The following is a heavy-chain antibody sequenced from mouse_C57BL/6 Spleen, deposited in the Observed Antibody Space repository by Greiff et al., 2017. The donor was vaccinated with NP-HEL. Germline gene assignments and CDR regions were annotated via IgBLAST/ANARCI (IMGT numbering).Heavy chain of an antibody. CDR2: ISDGGSYT. CDR3: AREVITTVVPYYFDY. V-gene: IGHV5-4*01. CDR1: GFTFSSYA. J-gene: IGHJ2*01. Sequence: EVQVVESGGGLVKPGGSLKLSCAASGFTFSSYAMSWVRQTPEKRLEWVATISDGGSYTYYPDNVKGRFTISRDNAKNNLYLQMSHLKSEDTAMYYCAREVITTVVPYYFDYWGQGTTLTVSS. D-gene: IGHD1-1*01.